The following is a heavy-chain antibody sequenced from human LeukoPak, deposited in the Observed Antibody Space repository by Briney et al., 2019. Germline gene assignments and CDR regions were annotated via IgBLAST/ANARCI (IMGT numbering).Heavy chain of an antibody. Sequence: SGTLSLTCAVSGGSISSSNWWSWVRQPPGKGLEWIGEIYHSGGTNYNPSLKSRVTISVDKSKNQFSLKLSSVTAADTAVYYCARRTYNWNYYFDYWGQGTLVTVSS. CDR3: ARRTYNWNYYFDY. CDR1: GGSISSSNW. CDR2: IYHSGGT. V-gene: IGHV4-4*02. J-gene: IGHJ4*02. D-gene: IGHD1-7*01.